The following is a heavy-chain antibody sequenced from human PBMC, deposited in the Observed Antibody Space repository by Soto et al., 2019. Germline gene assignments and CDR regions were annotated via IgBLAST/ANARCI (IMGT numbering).Heavy chain of an antibody. CDR1: GGSISSSSYY. Sequence: KSSETLSLTCTVSGGSISSSSYYWGWIRQPPGKGLEWIGSIYYSGSTYYNPSLKSRVTISVDTSKNQFSLKLSSVAAADTAVYYCASPNSYSSSWYSNYHYGMDVWGKGTTV. CDR3: ASPNSYSSSWYSNYHYGMDV. D-gene: IGHD6-13*01. J-gene: IGHJ6*04. V-gene: IGHV4-39*01. CDR2: IYYSGST.